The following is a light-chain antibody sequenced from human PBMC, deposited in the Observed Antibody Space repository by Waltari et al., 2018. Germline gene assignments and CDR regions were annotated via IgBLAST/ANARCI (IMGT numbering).Light chain of an antibody. CDR3: SSYSGTSNSVV. CDR1: TRAISNYNY. J-gene: IGLJ2*01. V-gene: IGLV2-14*01. CDR2: EVS. Sequence: QSALTQPASVSGSPGQSITISCSGTTRAISNYNYVPWYQHHPGSGPKLVIYEVSNRPSGISSRFSGSKSCSTASLTISGLQAEDEAIYFCSSYSGTSNSVVFGGGTKLTVL.